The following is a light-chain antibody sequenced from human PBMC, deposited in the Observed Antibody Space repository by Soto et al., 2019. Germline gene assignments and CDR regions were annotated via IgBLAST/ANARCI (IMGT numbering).Light chain of an antibody. CDR1: QSILYSSNNRNY. V-gene: IGKV4-1*01. J-gene: IGKJ2*01. CDR2: WAS. CDR3: QQYFTTPYT. Sequence: DIVMTQSPDSLDVSLGERATINCKSSQSILYSSNNRNYLTWYQQKPGQPPKVLIYWASSRASGVPDRFSGSGSGTDFTLTITTLQAEDLSVYYCQQYFTTPYTFGQGTKLEIK.